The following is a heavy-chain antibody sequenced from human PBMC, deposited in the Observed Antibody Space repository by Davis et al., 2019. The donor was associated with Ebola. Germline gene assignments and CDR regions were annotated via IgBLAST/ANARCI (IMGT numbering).Heavy chain of an antibody. CDR1: GFMFSLYA. Sequence: PGGSLRLSCSASGFMFSLYAMSWVRQAPGKGPEWVSTINAGATRMFYADSVKGRFTVSRDNSKNVLYLIINSLRAEDTAVYYCAKDRRGQSGHYYEFDSWGQGTLVTVSS. V-gene: IGHV3-23*01. J-gene: IGHJ4*02. CDR2: INAGATRM. CDR3: AKDRRGQSGHYYEFDS. D-gene: IGHD3-3*01.